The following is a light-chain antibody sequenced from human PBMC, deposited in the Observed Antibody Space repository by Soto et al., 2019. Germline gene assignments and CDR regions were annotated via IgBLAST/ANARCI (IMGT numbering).Light chain of an antibody. CDR3: QQSYNPPIT. V-gene: IGKV1-39*01. Sequence: IQMNQSPSPLSASVGDRVTITCRASQTISSSLNWYQKKPGKAPKLLIYAASTLESGVPSRFSGSGSGTDFTLTISSLQPEDFATYFCQQSYNPPITFGQGTRLESK. CDR2: AAS. J-gene: IGKJ5*01. CDR1: QTISSS.